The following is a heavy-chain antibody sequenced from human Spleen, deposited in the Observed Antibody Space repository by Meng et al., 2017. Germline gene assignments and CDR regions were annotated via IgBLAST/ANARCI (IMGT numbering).Heavy chain of an antibody. CDR1: GGSISSSGYY. V-gene: IGHV4-39*07. J-gene: IGHJ4*02. CDR2: IYYSGST. D-gene: IGHD4-17*01. Sequence: SETLSLTCTVSGGSISSSGYYWGWIRQPPGKGLEWIGSIYYSGSTYYNPSLKSRVTISVDTSKNQFSLKLSSVTAADTAVYYCAGDYGDSPPFDYWGQGTL. CDR3: AGDYGDSPPFDY.